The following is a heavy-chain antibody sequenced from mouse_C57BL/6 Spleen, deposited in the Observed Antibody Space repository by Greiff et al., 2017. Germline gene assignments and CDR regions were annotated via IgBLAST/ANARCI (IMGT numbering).Heavy chain of an antibody. D-gene: IGHD2-1*01. Sequence: VQLQESGAELVRPGTSVKVSCKASGYAFTNYLIEWVKQRPGQGLEWIGVINPGSGGTNYNEKFKGKATLTADKSSSTAYMQLSSLTSEDSAVYFCARERVIYYGNYYTMDYWGQGTSVTVSS. CDR2: INPGSGGT. CDR3: ARERVIYYGNYYTMDY. CDR1: GYAFTNYL. J-gene: IGHJ4*01. V-gene: IGHV1-54*01.